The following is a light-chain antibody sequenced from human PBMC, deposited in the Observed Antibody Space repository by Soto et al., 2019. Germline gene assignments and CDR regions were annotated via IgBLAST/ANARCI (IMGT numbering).Light chain of an antibody. CDR1: QSVSSSY. CDR2: GAS. J-gene: IGKJ1*01. Sequence: EIVLTQSPGTLSLSPGERATLSCRASQSVSSSYLAWYQQKPGQAPRLLIYGASSRATGIPDRFSGSGSGTDSTLTISRLEPEDFAMYYCQQYGISPWTFGQGTKVEIK. CDR3: QQYGISPWT. V-gene: IGKV3-20*01.